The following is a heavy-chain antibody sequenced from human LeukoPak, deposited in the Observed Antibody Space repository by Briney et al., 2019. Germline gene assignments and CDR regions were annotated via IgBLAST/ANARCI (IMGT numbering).Heavy chain of an antibody. V-gene: IGHV1-46*02. J-gene: IGHJ4*02. D-gene: IGHD3-22*01. CDR2: ITPSGGST. CDR1: GYTLNSYY. CDR3: ARDEGYYSDKAVDY. Sequence: ASVKVSRKASGYTLNSYYMHRVRPAPGQRLEWMGLITPSGGSTSYSQKFQGRVTMTRDTSTSTVYMGLSSLRSEDTAVYYCARDEGYYSDKAVDYWGQGTLVTVSA.